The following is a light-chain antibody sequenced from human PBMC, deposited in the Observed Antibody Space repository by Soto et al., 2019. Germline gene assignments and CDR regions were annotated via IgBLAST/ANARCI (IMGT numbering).Light chain of an antibody. CDR2: EVS. CDR1: SSDVGSYNL. CDR3: CPSAGSSTLA. Sequence: QSALTQPASVSGSPGQSITISCTGTSSDVGSYNLVSCYQQHPGKAPKLIIYEVSKRRSGVSNRFSGSKFGNTASLTISGLQAEDEADYNWCPSAGSSTLAFGGGTKVTVL. J-gene: IGLJ2*01. V-gene: IGLV2-23*02.